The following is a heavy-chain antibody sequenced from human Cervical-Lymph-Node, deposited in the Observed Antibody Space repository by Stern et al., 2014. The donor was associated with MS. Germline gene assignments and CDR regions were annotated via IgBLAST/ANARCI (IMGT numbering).Heavy chain of an antibody. Sequence: QLVQSGGGVVQPGRSLSLSCDASGFTFSTYAMHWVRQAPGKGLEWVTFVSDDGTQRTSTDAVKARFTISRDNSKNTLYLHMNSLRDEDTSVYFCARGGRGVGLEYWGQGALVTVSS. D-gene: IGHD3-10*01. CDR3: ARGGRGVGLEY. J-gene: IGHJ4*02. CDR1: GFTFSTYA. CDR2: VSDDGTQR. V-gene: IGHV3-30-3*01.